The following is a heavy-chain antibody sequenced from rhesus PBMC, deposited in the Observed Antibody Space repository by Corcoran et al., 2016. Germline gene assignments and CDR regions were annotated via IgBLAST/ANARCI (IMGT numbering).Heavy chain of an antibody. CDR1: GSSISSYW. J-gene: IGHJ4*01. CDR2: INWNGGSP. Sequence: QVQLQESGPGLVKPSETLSLTCAVSGSSISSYWWSWFRQPPGKGLEWIGEINWNGGSPNSNPSLKSRDTISNDASKNQFSLKLSSVTAADTAVYYCARDRYYEDDYGYYHWGQGVLVTVSS. D-gene: IGHD3-9*01. V-gene: IGHV4-80*01. CDR3: ARDRYYEDDYGYYH.